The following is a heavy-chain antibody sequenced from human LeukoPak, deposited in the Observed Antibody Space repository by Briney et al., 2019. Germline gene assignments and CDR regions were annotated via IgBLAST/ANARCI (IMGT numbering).Heavy chain of an antibody. D-gene: IGHD1-1*01. J-gene: IGHJ4*02. CDR2: MSPNSGDT. CDR1: GYTFTNLD. CDR3: ASNPPNTGDFYY. Sequence: ASVTVSCKTSGYTFTNLDINWLRQAPGQGLEWMGWMSPNSGDTGYAQKFQGRVSMTRDIFKSTAYMELSSLRSEDTVIYYCASNPPNTGDFYYWGLGTLVTVSS. V-gene: IGHV1-8*01.